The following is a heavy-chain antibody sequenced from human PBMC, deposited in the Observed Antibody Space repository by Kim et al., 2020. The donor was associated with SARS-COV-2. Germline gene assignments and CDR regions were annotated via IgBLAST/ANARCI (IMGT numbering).Heavy chain of an antibody. CDR2: INTNTGNP. Sequence: ASVKVSCKASGYTFTSYAMNWVRQAPGQGLEWMGWINTNTGNPTYAQGFTGRFVFSLDTSVSTAYLQISSLKAEDTAVYYCARDHMSGGYDSPYYYYYMDVWGKGTTVTVSS. D-gene: IGHD5-12*01. J-gene: IGHJ6*03. V-gene: IGHV7-4-1*02. CDR1: GYTFTSYA. CDR3: ARDHMSGGYDSPYYYYYMDV.